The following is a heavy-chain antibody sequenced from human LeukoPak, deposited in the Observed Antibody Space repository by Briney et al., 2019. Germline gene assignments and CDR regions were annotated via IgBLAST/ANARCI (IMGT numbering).Heavy chain of an antibody. J-gene: IGHJ4*02. CDR2: ISYDGSNK. V-gene: IGHV3-30*18. CDR3: AKSRSSLGYCSGGSCPFDY. Sequence: GRSLRLSCAASGFTFSNYGMHWVRQAPGKGLEWVALISYDGSNKYCADSVKGRFTISRDNSKNTLYLQMNSLRAEDTAVYYYAKSRSSLGYCSGGSCPFDYWGQGTLVTVSS. CDR1: GFTFSNYG. D-gene: IGHD2-15*01.